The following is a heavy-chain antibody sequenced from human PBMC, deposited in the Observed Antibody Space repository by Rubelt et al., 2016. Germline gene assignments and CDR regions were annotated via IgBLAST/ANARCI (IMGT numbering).Heavy chain of an antibody. CDR3: ARDGIAAAVDY. D-gene: IGHD6-13*01. V-gene: IGHV1-18*01. CDR2: ISVYNGNT. Sequence: QVQLVQSGAEVKKPGASVKVSCKTSGYIFTNYGITWVRQAPGQGLEWMGWISVYNGNTNYAKKFPGGVTMNAEPSTSTAYMELRSLRSDDTAVYYCARDGIAAAVDYWGQGTLVTVSS. J-gene: IGHJ4*02. CDR1: GYIFTNYG.